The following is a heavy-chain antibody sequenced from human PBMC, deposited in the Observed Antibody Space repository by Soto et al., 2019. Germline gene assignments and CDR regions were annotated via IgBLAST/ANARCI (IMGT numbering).Heavy chain of an antibody. Sequence: GGSLRLSCAASGFTFSSYGMHWVRQAPGKGLEWVAVIWYDGSNKYYADSVKGRFTISRDNSKNTLYLQMNSLRAEDTAVYYCARVKCSGGSCSWRGAFDIWGQGTMVTVSS. D-gene: IGHD2-15*01. CDR1: GFTFSSYG. J-gene: IGHJ3*02. V-gene: IGHV3-33*01. CDR3: ARVKCSGGSCSWRGAFDI. CDR2: IWYDGSNK.